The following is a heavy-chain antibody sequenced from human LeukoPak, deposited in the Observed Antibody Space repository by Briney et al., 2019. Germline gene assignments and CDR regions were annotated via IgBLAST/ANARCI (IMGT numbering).Heavy chain of an antibody. CDR3: ARVRSSSWCLDY. V-gene: IGHV4-59*12. CDR2: IYYSGST. D-gene: IGHD6-13*01. CDR1: GGSISSYY. J-gene: IGHJ4*02. Sequence: SETLSLTCTVSGGSISSYYWSWIRQPAGKGLEWIGYIYYSGSTNYNPSLKSRVTISVDTSKNQFSLKLSSVTAADTAVYYCARVRSSSWCLDYWGQGTLVTVSS.